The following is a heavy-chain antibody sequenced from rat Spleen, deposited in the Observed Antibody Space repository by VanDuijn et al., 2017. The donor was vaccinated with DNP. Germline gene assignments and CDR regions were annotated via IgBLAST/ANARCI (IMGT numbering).Heavy chain of an antibody. V-gene: IGHV5-7*01. CDR1: GFTFSDHN. CDR2: INYDGSNT. CDR3: AKGPNFGGWSDYFDY. Sequence: EVQLVESDGGLVQPGRSLKLSCAASGFTFSDHNMAWVRQAPKKGLEWVATINYDGSNTYYRDSVKGRFTISRDNAQNTLYLQMNKLGSEDTGIYYCAKGPNFGGWSDYFDYWGQGVMVTVSS. J-gene: IGHJ2*01. D-gene: IGHD1-11*01.